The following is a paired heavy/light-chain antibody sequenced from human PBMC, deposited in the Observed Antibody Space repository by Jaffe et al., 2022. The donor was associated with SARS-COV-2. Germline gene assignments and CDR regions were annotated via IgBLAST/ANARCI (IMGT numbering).Heavy chain of an antibody. Sequence: QVQLVQSGAEVKKPGASVKVSCKASGYTFTNYAIHWVRQAPGQSLEWVGWINTGNGNTKYSENFQGRVTITRDTSASTAYMELSSLRSEDTAVFFCARDPSGSYDYWGQGTLVTVSS. CDR3: ARDPSGSYDY. J-gene: IGHJ4*02. CDR2: INTGNGNT. V-gene: IGHV1-3*04. CDR1: GYTFTNYA. D-gene: IGHD1-26*01.
Light chain of an antibody. CDR2: KVS. J-gene: IGKJ1*01. CDR1: QSLVYSDGNTY. Sequence: DVVMTQSPLSLPVTLGQPASISCRSSQSLVYSDGNTYLNWFQQRPGQSPRRLIYKVSNRDSGVPDRFSGSGSGTDFTLKISRVEAEDVGVYYCMQGAHWPPTFGQGTKVEI. V-gene: IGKV2-30*01. CDR3: MQGAHWPPT.